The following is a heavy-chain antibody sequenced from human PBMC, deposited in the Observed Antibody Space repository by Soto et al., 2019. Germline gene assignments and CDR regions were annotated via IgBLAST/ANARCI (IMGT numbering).Heavy chain of an antibody. V-gene: IGHV1-58*01. Sequence: ASVKVSCKTSGFTFSGSSVQWVRQIRGKGLEWIGWIVVGSGKAKYAPKFQQRVTISRDKSTNTAYLEVNSLRHGDTAIYYCTVDTYGPDYWGQGTLVTVSS. CDR1: GFTFSGSS. J-gene: IGHJ4*02. CDR2: IVVGSGKA. D-gene: IGHD2-8*01. CDR3: TVDTYGPDY.